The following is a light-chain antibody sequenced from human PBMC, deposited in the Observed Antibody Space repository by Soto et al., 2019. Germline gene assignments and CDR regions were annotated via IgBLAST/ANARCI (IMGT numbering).Light chain of an antibody. V-gene: IGKV2-24*01. CDR1: RSLLHSDGNTY. J-gene: IGKJ1*01. CDR3: MQSLQLRT. CDR2: QIS. Sequence: CGASRSLLHSDGNTYLSWLHQRPGQPPRLLIYQISKRLSGVQDRFSGSGAGTSFTLKIRRVEAQDVGIYFCMQSLQLRTCGQGTKVDIK.